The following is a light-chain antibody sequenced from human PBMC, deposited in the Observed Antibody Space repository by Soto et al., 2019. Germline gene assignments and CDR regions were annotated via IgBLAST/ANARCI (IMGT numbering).Light chain of an antibody. Sequence: QSALTQPASVSWSPGQSITISCTGTSSDVGGYNYVSWYQQHPGKAPKLMMYDVSNRPSGVSNRFSGSKSGNTASLTISGLQAEDEADYYCSSYTSSSTPYVFGTGTKVTVL. CDR2: DVS. CDR1: SSDVGGYNY. CDR3: SSYTSSSTPYV. V-gene: IGLV2-14*01. J-gene: IGLJ1*01.